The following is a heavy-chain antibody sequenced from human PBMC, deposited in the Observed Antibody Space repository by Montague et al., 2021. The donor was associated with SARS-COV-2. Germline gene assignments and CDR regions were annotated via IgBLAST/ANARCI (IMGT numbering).Heavy chain of an antibody. D-gene: IGHD1-1*01. CDR2: IYSGGST. CDR1: GITVSRNY. J-gene: IGHJ6*02. V-gene: IGHV3-66*01. Sequence: SLRFSCAASGITVSRNYMNWDRQAPGKGLEWVSLIYSGGSTYYADSVKGRFTISRDNSKDTLYLQMNSLRAEDTAVYYCARDLLEIGGMDVWGQGTTVTVSS. CDR3: ARDLLEIGGMDV.